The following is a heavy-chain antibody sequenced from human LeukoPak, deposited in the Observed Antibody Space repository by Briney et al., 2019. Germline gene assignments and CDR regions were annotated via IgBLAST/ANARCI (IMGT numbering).Heavy chain of an antibody. V-gene: IGHV3-21*01. CDR1: GFTFSSYS. CDR3: ARDKRGVGVVVPAADY. Sequence: GGSLRLSCAASGFTFSSYSMNWVRQAPGKGLEWVSSISSSSSYIYYADSVKGRFTISRDNAKNSLYLQMNSLRAEDTAVYYCARDKRGVGVVVPAADYWGQGTLVTVSS. J-gene: IGHJ4*02. D-gene: IGHD2-2*01. CDR2: ISSSSSYI.